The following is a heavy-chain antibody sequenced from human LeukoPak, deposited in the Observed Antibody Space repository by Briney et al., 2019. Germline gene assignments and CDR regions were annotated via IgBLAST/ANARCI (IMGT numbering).Heavy chain of an antibody. CDR3: ARESWELLKGFDP. CDR1: GGSFSGYY. CDR2: INHSGST. Sequence: SETLSLTCAVYGGSFSGYYWSWIRQPPGKGLEWIGEINHSGSTNYNPSLKSRVTISVDTSKNQFSLKLSSVTAADTAVYYCARESWELLKGFDPWGQGTLVTVSS. D-gene: IGHD1-26*01. J-gene: IGHJ5*02. V-gene: IGHV4-34*01.